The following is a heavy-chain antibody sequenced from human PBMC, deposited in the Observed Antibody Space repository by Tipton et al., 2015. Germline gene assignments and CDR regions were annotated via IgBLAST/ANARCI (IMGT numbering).Heavy chain of an antibody. V-gene: IGHV3-21*01. CDR3: TRVWEDGYNYEASFDY. CDR1: GFSITSYT. J-gene: IGHJ4*02. Sequence: GSLRLSCVASGFSITSYTIVWVRQAPGKGLEWVSSFRNSRTYIYDADSVKGLFTISRDTAKNSVYLQMNSLRAEDTAFYYCTRVWEDGYNYEASFDYRGQGSPVTVSS. CDR2: FRNSRTYI. D-gene: IGHD5-24*01.